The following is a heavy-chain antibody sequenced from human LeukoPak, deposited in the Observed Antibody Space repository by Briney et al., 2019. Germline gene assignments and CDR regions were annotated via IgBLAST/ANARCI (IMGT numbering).Heavy chain of an antibody. CDR1: GFTFSGSA. J-gene: IGHJ6*02. D-gene: IGHD2-2*01. CDR2: IRSKANNYAT. CDR3: SRKPEDIVAVPAAKVYYYYYGMDV. V-gene: IGHV3-73*01. Sequence: GGSLRLSCAASGFTFSGSAMHWVRQASGKGLEWVGHIRSKANNYATAYAASVKGRFTISRDDSENTAYLQMNSLKTEDTAVYYCSRKPEDIVAVPAAKVYYYYYGMDVWGQGTTVTVSS.